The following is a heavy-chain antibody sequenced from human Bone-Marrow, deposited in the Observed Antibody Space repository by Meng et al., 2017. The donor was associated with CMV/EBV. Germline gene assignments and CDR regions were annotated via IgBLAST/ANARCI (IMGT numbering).Heavy chain of an antibody. Sequence: ASVKVSCKASGYTFTSYYMHWVRQAPGQGLEWMGWINPNSGGTNYAQKFQGRVTMTRDTSISTAYMELSRLRSDDTAVYYCARIRLQWDLLGGAFDYWGQGTLVTVSS. V-gene: IGHV1-2*02. J-gene: IGHJ4*02. CDR3: ARIRLQWDLLGGAFDY. D-gene: IGHD1-26*01. CDR2: INPNSGGT. CDR1: GYTFTSYY.